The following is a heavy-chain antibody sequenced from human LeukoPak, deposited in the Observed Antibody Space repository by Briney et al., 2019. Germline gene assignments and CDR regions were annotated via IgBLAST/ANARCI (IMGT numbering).Heavy chain of an antibody. CDR3: ARDKTYDFWSGYFGY. Sequence: GGSLRLSCAASGFTVSSNYMHWVRQAPGKGLEWVAVISYDGSNKYYADSVKGRFTISRDNSKNTLYLQMNSLRAEDTAVYYCARDKTYDFWSGYFGYWGQGTLVTVSS. V-gene: IGHV3-30-3*01. D-gene: IGHD3-3*01. J-gene: IGHJ4*02. CDR1: GFTVSSNY. CDR2: ISYDGSNK.